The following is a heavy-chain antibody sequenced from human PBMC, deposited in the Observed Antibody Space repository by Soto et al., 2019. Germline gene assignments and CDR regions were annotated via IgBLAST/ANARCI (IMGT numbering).Heavy chain of an antibody. J-gene: IGHJ6*02. CDR2: INPSGGST. Sequence: GASVKVSCKASGYTFTSYYIHWVRQAPGQGLEWMGIINPSGGSTGYAQKFQGRVTMTRDTSTSTVYMEVSSLRSEDTAVYYCARVLDSGLNYYYYYGMDVWGQGTTVTV. D-gene: IGHD6-19*01. CDR1: GYTFTSYY. CDR3: ARVLDSGLNYYYYYGMDV. V-gene: IGHV1-46*01.